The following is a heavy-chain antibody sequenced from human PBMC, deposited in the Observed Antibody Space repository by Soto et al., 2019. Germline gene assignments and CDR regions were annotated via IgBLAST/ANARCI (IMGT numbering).Heavy chain of an antibody. J-gene: IGHJ4*02. CDR2: IPPEGVET. CDR1: GFIFSNHF. Sequence: QVQLVESGGAVVQPGRSLRLSCAASGFIFSNHFFHWVRQAPGKGLEWVAAIPPEGVETFYANSVKGRYTISRDNSRNTLYLQINGLRPEDTAVYYCVRDYPETEFDSWGQGTLLTVSS. CDR3: VRDYPETEFDS. V-gene: IGHV3-30-3*01.